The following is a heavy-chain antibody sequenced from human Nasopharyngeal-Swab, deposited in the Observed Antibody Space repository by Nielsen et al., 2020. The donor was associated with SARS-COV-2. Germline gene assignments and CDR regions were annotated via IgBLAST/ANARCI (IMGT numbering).Heavy chain of an antibody. Sequence: GSLRLSCVVFGGTLNGFHWKWIRQTPGKGLEWIGYIYHSGSSYYNPSLKSRVTISVDRSKNQFSLKLSSVTAADTAVYYCARGTTFQDAFDIWGQGTMVTVSS. CDR1: GGTLNGFH. CDR3: ARGTTFQDAFDI. D-gene: IGHD1/OR15-1a*01. V-gene: IGHV4-34*01. J-gene: IGHJ3*02. CDR2: IYHSGSS.